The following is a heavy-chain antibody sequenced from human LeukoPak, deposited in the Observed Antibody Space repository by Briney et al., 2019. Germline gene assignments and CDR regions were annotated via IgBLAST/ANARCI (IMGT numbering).Heavy chain of an antibody. V-gene: IGHV3-23*01. D-gene: IGHD3-10*01. J-gene: IGHJ4*02. CDR1: GFTFSSYA. CDR3: AKVGDFHYYGSGSYGY. Sequence: QAGGSLRLSCAASGFTFSSYAMSWVRQAPGKGLEWVSAISGSGGSTYYADSVKGRFTISRDNSKNTLYLQMNSLRAEDTAVYYCAKVGDFHYYGSGSYGYWGQGTLVTVSS. CDR2: ISGSGGST.